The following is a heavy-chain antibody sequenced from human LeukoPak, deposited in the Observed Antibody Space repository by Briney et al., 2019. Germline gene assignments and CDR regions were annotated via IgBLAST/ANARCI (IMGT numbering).Heavy chain of an antibody. Sequence: GGSLRLSCAASGLTFSSYGMHWVRQAPGKGLEWVAFIRYDGSNKYYADSVKGRFTISRDNSKNTLYLQMNSLRAEDTAVYYCAKDISGSYLDYWGQGTLVTVSS. CDR1: GLTFSSYG. CDR2: IRYDGSNK. J-gene: IGHJ4*02. V-gene: IGHV3-30*02. D-gene: IGHD3-10*01. CDR3: AKDISGSYLDY.